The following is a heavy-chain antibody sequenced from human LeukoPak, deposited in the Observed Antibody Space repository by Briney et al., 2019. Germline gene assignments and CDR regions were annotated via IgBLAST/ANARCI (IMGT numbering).Heavy chain of an antibody. CDR2: IYSGGRP. D-gene: IGHD5-18*01. CDR3: ASGYSYKFMDV. V-gene: IGHV3-53*01. J-gene: IGHJ6*03. Sequence: PGGSLRLSCAASGFTVSTNYMNWVRQAPGKGLAWVSLIYSGGRPYYADSVKGRFTISRDNSKNTLYLLMNSLRAADTAVYYCASGYSYKFMDVWGKGTTVTVSS. CDR1: GFTVSTNY.